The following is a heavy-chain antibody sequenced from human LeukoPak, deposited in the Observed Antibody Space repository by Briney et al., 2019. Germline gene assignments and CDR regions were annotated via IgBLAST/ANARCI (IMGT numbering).Heavy chain of an antibody. CDR3: ARDRTTVSSPLDY. D-gene: IGHD4-17*01. CDR2: IYSSGSYI. J-gene: IGHJ4*02. Sequence: GGSLRLSCAASGFTFDDYGMSWVRQAPGKGLEWVSSIYSSGSYIYYADSVQGRFTISRDNAKNSLYLQMNSLRAEDTALYYCARDRTTVSSPLDYWGQGTLVIVSS. CDR1: GFTFDDYG. V-gene: IGHV3-21*01.